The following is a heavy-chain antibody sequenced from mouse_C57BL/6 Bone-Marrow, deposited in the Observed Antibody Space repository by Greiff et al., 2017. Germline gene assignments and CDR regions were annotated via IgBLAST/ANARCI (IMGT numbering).Heavy chain of an antibody. CDR2: IYPGDGDT. Sequence: QVQLKESGPELVKPGASVKISCKASGYAFSSSWMNWVKQRPGKGLEWIGRIYPGDGDTNYNGKFKGKATLTADKSSSTAYMQLSSLTSEDSAVYFCARRGYYGSSLYFDYWGQGTTLTVSS. V-gene: IGHV1-82*01. CDR3: ARRGYYGSSLYFDY. J-gene: IGHJ2*01. CDR1: GYAFSSSW. D-gene: IGHD1-1*01.